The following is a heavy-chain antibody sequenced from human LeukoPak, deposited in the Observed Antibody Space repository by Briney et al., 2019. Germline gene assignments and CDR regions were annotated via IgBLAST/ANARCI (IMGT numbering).Heavy chain of an antibody. J-gene: IGHJ5*02. CDR1: GGSISSSSYY. D-gene: IGHD3-3*01. V-gene: IGHV4-61*05. CDR3: ARGGDFWSGYKNWFDP. CDR2: IYYSGST. Sequence: SETLSLTCTVSGGSISSSSYYWGWIRQPPGKGLEWIGYIYYSGSTNYNTSLKSRVTISVDTSKNQFSLKLSSVTAADTAVYYCARGGDFWSGYKNWFDPWGQGTLVTVSS.